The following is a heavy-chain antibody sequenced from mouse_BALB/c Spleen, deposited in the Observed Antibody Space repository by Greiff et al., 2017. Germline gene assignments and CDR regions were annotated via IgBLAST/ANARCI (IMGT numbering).Heavy chain of an antibody. CDR3: SSYGSSYRDY. D-gene: IGHD1-1*01. CDR2: IDPENGDT. Sequence: VHVKQSGAELVRSGASVKLSCTASGFNIKDYYMHWVKQRPEQGLEWIGWIDPENGDTEYAPKFQGKATMTADTSSNTAYLQLSSLTSEDTAVYYCSSYGSSYRDYWGQGTTLTVSS. CDR1: GFNIKDYY. V-gene: IGHV14-4*02. J-gene: IGHJ2*01.